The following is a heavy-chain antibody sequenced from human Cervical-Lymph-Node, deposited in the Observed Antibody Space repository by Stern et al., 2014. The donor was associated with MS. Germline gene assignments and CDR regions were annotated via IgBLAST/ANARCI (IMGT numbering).Heavy chain of an antibody. CDR3: AKTLGRSYHDPFDM. CDR2: ISWNGGSR. D-gene: IGHD3-16*02. V-gene: IGHV3-9*01. Sequence: EVQLVESGGGLVQPGRSLRLSCVASGFTFGDYAMHWVRQAPGKGLEWVSGISWNGGSRTSAVSVKDRVTISRDTAKNSLYLQMSSLRPEDTAFYYCAKTLGRSYHDPFDMWGQGTMVIVSS. CDR1: GFTFGDYA. J-gene: IGHJ3*02.